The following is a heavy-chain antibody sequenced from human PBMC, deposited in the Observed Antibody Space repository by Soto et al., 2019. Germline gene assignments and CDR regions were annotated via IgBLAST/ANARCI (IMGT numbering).Heavy chain of an antibody. CDR2: ISSSSSTI. CDR1: GFTFSSYS. D-gene: IGHD3-10*01. V-gene: IGHV3-48*02. CDR3: ARERGSGRPAYYYYGMDV. Sequence: GGSLRLSCAASGFTFSSYSMNWVRQAPGKGLEWVSYISSSSSTIYYADSVKGRFTISRDNAKNSLDLQMNSLRDEDTAVYYCARERGSGRPAYYYYGMDVWGQGTTVTVSS. J-gene: IGHJ6*02.